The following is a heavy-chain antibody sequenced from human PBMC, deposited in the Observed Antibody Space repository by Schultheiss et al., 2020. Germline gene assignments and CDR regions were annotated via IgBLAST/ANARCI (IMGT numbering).Heavy chain of an antibody. V-gene: IGHV1-8*01. CDR1: GNTFTSYD. CDR3: ATDSPTAAVAGIRGFDY. CDR2: MNPNSGNT. Sequence: ASVKVSCTASGNTFTSYDINWVRQATGQGFEWMGWMNPNSGNTGYAQQFQGRVTMTEDTSTDTAYMELSSLRSEDTAVYYCATDSPTAAVAGIRGFDYWGQGTLVTVSS. D-gene: IGHD6-19*01. J-gene: IGHJ4*02.